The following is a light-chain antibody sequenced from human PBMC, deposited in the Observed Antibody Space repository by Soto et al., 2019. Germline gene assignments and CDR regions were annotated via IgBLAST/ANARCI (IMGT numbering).Light chain of an antibody. CDR2: AAS. V-gene: IGKV1-39*01. Sequence: DIQMTQSPSSLSASVGDRVTITCRASQSISSYLNWYQQKPGKAPKLLIYAASTLQSGVPSRFSGSGSGPDFTLTISSLQPEDFATYYCQQANSFPRTFGLGTKVDIK. CDR1: QSISSY. J-gene: IGKJ1*01. CDR3: QQANSFPRT.